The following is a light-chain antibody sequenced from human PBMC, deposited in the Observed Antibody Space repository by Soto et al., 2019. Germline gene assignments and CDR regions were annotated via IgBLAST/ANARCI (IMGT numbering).Light chain of an antibody. J-gene: IGLJ3*02. CDR1: SSDVGSYNL. Sequence: ALTQPASVSGSPGQSVTISCTGTSSDVGSYNLVSWYQQHPGKAPKVVIYEDTKRPSGVSDHFSGSKSGNTASLTISGLQADDEADYYCSSYAGSSTLVFGGGTKVTVL. V-gene: IGLV2-23*01. CDR3: SSYAGSSTLV. CDR2: EDT.